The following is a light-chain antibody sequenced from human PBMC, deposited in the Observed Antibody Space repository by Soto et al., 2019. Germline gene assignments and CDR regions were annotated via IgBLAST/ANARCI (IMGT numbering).Light chain of an antibody. CDR1: SSDIGTYNF. Sequence: QSVLTQPASVSGSPGQSITISCTGTSSDIGTYNFVSWYQQHPGKAPKLIIYDVTNRPSGVSNRFSGSKSDNTASLTISGLQAEDEADYYCSSYTASTSYVFGAGTKLTVL. CDR3: SSYTASTSYV. J-gene: IGLJ1*01. V-gene: IGLV2-14*03. CDR2: DVT.